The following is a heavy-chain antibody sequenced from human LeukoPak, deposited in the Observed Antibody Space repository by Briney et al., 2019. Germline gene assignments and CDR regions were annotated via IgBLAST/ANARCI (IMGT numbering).Heavy chain of an antibody. J-gene: IGHJ4*02. Sequence: SETLSLTCTVSGGSISGCYWSWIRQPPGKGLEWIGCIYHSGSTNYNPSLKSRVTISVDTSKNHFSLKLSSVTAADTAVYYCARHRDFWGNLRYYFDYWGQGTLVTVSS. V-gene: IGHV4-59*08. CDR2: IYHSGST. CDR3: ARHRDFWGNLRYYFDY. D-gene: IGHD3-3*01. CDR1: GGSISGCY.